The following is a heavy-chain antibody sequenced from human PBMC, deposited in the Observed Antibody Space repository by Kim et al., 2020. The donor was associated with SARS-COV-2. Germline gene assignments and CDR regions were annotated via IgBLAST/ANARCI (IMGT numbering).Heavy chain of an antibody. CDR3: TTVLPGIAAAGKIGAFDI. D-gene: IGHD6-13*01. J-gene: IGHJ3*02. V-gene: IGHV3-15*01. Sequence: KRRCTISREDSKNTLYLQMNSLKTEDTAVYYCTTVLPGIAAAGKIGAFDIWGQGTMVTVSS.